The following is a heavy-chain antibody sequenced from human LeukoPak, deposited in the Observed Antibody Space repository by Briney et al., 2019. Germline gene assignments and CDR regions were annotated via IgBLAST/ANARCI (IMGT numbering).Heavy chain of an antibody. CDR2: ISANSGDT. Sequence: ASVKVSCKASGYTFTVNGISWMRQAPGQGLEWLGWISANSGDTNYAEQFQGRLTLATDTSTSTAYMELRSLRDDDTTVYYCARDRWYAFDYWGQGTLVTVSS. CDR3: ARDRWYAFDY. CDR1: GYTFTVNG. V-gene: IGHV1-18*01. D-gene: IGHD6-13*01. J-gene: IGHJ4*02.